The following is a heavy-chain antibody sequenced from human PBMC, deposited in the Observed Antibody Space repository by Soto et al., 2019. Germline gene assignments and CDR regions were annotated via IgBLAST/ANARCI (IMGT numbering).Heavy chain of an antibody. Sequence: QVQLVQSGAEVKKPGSSVKVSCKASGGTFSSYAISWVRQAPGQGLEWMGGIIPNSDTTTYAQKFKGRVTITADESSSTAYMELGSLRSEDTAVYYWGRSQGSSTSLEIYYYYYYGRDVWGQGTTVTVS. CDR1: GGTFSSYA. CDR3: GRSQGSSTSLEIYYYYYYGRDV. D-gene: IGHD2-2*01. V-gene: IGHV1-69*01. J-gene: IGHJ6*02. CDR2: IIPNSDTT.